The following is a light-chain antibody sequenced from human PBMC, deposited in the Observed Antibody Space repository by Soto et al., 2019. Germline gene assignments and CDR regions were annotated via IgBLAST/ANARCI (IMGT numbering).Light chain of an antibody. V-gene: IGKV3-20*01. CDR3: QQYGTSPHT. Sequence: EIVLTQSPGTLSLSPGERATLSCRASQSVNSNYLAWYQQKPGQVPRPLIYGASIRAAGVPDRLSGSGSGTDFTLTISRLEPADSPVYYCQQYGTSPHTFGQGTKLEIK. CDR2: GAS. J-gene: IGKJ2*01. CDR1: QSVNSNY.